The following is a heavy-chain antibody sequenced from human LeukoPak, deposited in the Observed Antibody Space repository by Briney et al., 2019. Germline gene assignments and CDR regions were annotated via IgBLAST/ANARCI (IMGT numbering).Heavy chain of an antibody. CDR1: GFTFSHHW. Sequence: SGGSLRLSCAASGFTFSHHWMNWVRQAPGEGLKWVATINQDGSEKQYVDSVKGRFIISRDNAKNSLFLQMNSLRAEDTAVYYCGRGWPGYTSPLDYWGQGILVAVSS. CDR3: GRGWPGYTSPLDY. V-gene: IGHV3-7*01. J-gene: IGHJ4*02. D-gene: IGHD5-12*01. CDR2: INQDGSEK.